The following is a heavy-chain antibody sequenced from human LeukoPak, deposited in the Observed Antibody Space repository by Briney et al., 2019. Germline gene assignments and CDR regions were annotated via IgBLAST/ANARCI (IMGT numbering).Heavy chain of an antibody. Sequence: ASVKVSCKASGYTFTNYALHWVRQAPGQRLEWMGWIDAGSGNTKYSQEFQGRVTMTTDTSTSTAYMELSSLRSEDTAVYYCAREAITIFGVVRTQTTYGPHRFDPWGQGTLVTVSS. CDR3: AREAITIFGVVRTQTTYGPHRFDP. CDR1: GYTFTNYA. V-gene: IGHV1-3*03. J-gene: IGHJ5*02. CDR2: IDAGSGNT. D-gene: IGHD3-3*01.